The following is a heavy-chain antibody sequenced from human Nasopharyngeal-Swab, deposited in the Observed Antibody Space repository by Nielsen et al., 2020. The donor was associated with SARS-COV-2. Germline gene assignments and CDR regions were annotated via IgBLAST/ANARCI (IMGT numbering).Heavy chain of an antibody. J-gene: IGHJ5*02. V-gene: IGHV4-59*01. Sequence: SETLSLTCTVSGGSISSYYWSWIRQPPGKGLEWIGYIYYSGSTNYNPSLKSRVTISVDTSKNQFSLKLSSVTAADTAVYYCAGDQVYCSGGSCYPYNWFDPWGQGTLVTVSS. D-gene: IGHD2-15*01. CDR1: GGSISSYY. CDR3: AGDQVYCSGGSCYPYNWFDP. CDR2: IYYSGST.